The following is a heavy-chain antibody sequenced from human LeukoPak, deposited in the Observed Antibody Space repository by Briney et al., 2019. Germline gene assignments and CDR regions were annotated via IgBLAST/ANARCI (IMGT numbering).Heavy chain of an antibody. CDR3: ARVVPAASRNWFDP. J-gene: IGHJ5*02. Sequence: SETLPLTCTVSGGSISSYYWSWIRQPPGKGLEWIGYIYYSGGTNYNPSLKSRVTISVDTSKNQFSLKLSSVTAADTAVYYCARVVPAASRNWFDPWGQGTLVTVSS. CDR1: GGSISSYY. V-gene: IGHV4-59*01. CDR2: IYYSGGT. D-gene: IGHD2-2*01.